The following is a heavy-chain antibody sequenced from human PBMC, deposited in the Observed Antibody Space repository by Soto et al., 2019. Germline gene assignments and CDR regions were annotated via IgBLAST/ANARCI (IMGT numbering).Heavy chain of an antibody. V-gene: IGHV4-59*01. Sequence: SETLSLTCTVSGGSISGYYWSWIRQPPGKGLEWIGYMYNTGSTVYNPSFKSRVTISVDTSKNQFSLKLNSVTAADTAVYYCARDVYSGYGYYYYGMDVWGQGTTVTVSS. J-gene: IGHJ6*02. CDR1: GGSISGYY. CDR3: ARDVYSGYGYYYYGMDV. CDR2: MYNTGST. D-gene: IGHD5-12*01.